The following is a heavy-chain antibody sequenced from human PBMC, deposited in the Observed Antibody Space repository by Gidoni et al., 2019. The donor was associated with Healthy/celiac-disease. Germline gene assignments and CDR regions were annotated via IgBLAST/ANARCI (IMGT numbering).Heavy chain of an antibody. J-gene: IGHJ4*02. Sequence: EVQLVESGGGLVQPGGSLRLSCAASGFTFSSYEMNWVRQAPGKGLEWVSYISSSGSTIYYADSVKGRFTISRDNAKNSLYLQMNSLRAEDTAVYYCARTAGIAVAANRYWGQGTLVTVSS. V-gene: IGHV3-48*03. CDR1: GFTFSSYE. D-gene: IGHD6-19*01. CDR3: ARTAGIAVAANRY. CDR2: ISSSGSTI.